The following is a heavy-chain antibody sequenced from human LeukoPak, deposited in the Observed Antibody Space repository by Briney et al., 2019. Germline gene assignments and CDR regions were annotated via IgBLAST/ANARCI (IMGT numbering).Heavy chain of an antibody. J-gene: IGHJ4*02. CDR2: IRYDGSNK. CDR3: ANGHCSSTSCYPEDDY. V-gene: IGHV3-30*02. D-gene: IGHD2-2*01. Sequence: GGSLRLSCAASGFNFSSYGMHWVRQAPGKGLEWVAFIRYDGSNKYYADSVKGRFTTSRDNSKNTLYLQMNSLRAEDTAVYYCANGHCSSTSCYPEDDYWGQGTLVTVSS. CDR1: GFNFSSYG.